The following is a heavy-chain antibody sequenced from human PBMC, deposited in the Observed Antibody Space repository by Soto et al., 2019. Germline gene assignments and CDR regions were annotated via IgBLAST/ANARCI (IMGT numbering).Heavy chain of an antibody. J-gene: IGHJ5*02. CDR1: GFSLSTGGVG. V-gene: IGHV2-5*02. CDR2: IYLDDNK. Sequence: QITLKESGPTLAKPTQTLTLTCTFSGFSLSTGGVGVGWIRQPTGKALEWLALIYLDDNKRSSPSLNSRRPITNATSKNQVVLTMTNMAPVDTATYSGSHRIVTTNGFDPWCQGTVVTVSS. CDR3: SHRIVTTNGFDP. D-gene: IGHD3-22*01.